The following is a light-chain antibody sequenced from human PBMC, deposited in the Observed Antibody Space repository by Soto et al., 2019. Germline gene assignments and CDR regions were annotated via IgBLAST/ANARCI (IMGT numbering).Light chain of an antibody. CDR1: TSNNGTNP. CDR3: AVWDDSLSALL. Sequence: QSVLTQPPSASGTPGQRVTISCSGGTSNNGTNPVNWYRQLPGTAPQLLLYSDVQRPSGVPDRVSGSKSGTSASLAIRGLQSEDEADYFCAVWDDSLSALLFGGGTKLTVL. CDR2: SDV. V-gene: IGLV1-44*01. J-gene: IGLJ2*01.